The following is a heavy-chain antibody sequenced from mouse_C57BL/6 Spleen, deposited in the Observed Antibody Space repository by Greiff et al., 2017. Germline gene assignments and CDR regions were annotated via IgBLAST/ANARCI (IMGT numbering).Heavy chain of an antibody. J-gene: IGHJ1*03. CDR2: INPNNGGT. D-gene: IGHD1-1*01. CDR1: GYTFTDYN. CDR3: ARYYYGSSYWYFDV. Sequence: VQLQQSGPELVKPGASVKIPCKASGYTFTDYNMDWVKQSPGKSLEWIGDINPNNGGTIYNQKFKGKATLTVDKSSSTAYMELRSLTSEDTAVYYCARYYYGSSYWYFDVWGTGTTVTVSS. V-gene: IGHV1-18*01.